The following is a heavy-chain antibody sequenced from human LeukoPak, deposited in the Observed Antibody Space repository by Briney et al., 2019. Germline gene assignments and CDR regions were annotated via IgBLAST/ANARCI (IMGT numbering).Heavy chain of an antibody. J-gene: IGHJ4*02. V-gene: IGHV1-2*02. CDR3: ARDYNSGVYYKGGGGGGDY. CDR1: GSTFTDYY. D-gene: IGHD3-22*01. Sequence: ASVKVSCKASGSTFTDYYMHWVRQAPGQGLEWMGWINPNSGGTNFAQKFQGRVTMTRDTSISTAYMELSRLRSDDTAGYYCARDYNSGVYYKGGGGGGDYWGQGTLVTVSS. CDR2: INPNSGGT.